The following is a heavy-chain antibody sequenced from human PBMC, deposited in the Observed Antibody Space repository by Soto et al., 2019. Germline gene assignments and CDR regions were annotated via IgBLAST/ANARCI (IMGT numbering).Heavy chain of an antibody. V-gene: IGHV1-18*01. CDR1: GYTFTSYG. CDR3: AREKAAEQQLSYYYYYYMDV. CDR2: ISAYNGNT. Sequence: ASVKVSCKASGYTFTSYGISWVRQAPGQGLEWMGWISAYNGNTNYAQKLQGRVTMTTDTSTSTAYMELRSLRSDDTAVYYFAREKAAEQQLSYYYYYYMDVWGKGTTVTVSS. J-gene: IGHJ6*03. D-gene: IGHD6-13*01.